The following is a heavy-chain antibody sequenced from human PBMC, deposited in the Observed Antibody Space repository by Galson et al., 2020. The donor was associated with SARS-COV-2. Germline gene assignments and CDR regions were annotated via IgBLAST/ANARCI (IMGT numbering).Heavy chain of an antibody. D-gene: IGHD3-3*01. J-gene: IGHJ6*02. CDR3: ARDFQVEYDCWGEKQFEYTYRGRDV. Sequence: ASVKVSCTASGYIFTTYGISWVRQAPGQGLEWMGWISGYNGNKRYAQRLQGRLTMTTDTPTSTAYMELRSLRSDDTAVYYCARDFQVEYDCWGEKQFEYTYRGRDVWGQGTTVTVSS. V-gene: IGHV1-18*01. CDR2: ISGYNGNK. CDR1: GYIFTTYG.